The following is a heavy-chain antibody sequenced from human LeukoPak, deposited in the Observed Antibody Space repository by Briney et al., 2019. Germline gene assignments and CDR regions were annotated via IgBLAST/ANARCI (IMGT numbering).Heavy chain of an antibody. Sequence: PGRSLSLSCSASGFTFSSYAMHGVRQAPGKGLEGVAVMSYDGSCKYYADSVKGRFTISRDNSKNTLYLQMNSLRAEDTAVYYCARGSPNEYDSSGYYSPLGYWGQGTLVTVSS. CDR1: GFTFSSYA. J-gene: IGHJ4*02. CDR3: ARGSPNEYDSSGYYSPLGY. V-gene: IGHV3-30-3*01. CDR2: MSYDGSCK. D-gene: IGHD3-22*01.